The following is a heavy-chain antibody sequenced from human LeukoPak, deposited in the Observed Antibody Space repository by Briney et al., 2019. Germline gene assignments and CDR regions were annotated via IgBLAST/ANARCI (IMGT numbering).Heavy chain of an antibody. CDR2: ISGSGGST. D-gene: IGHD3-9*01. J-gene: IGHJ4*02. CDR1: GFTFSSYA. CDR3: AKALLRYQSPFDY. Sequence: GGSLRLSCAASGFTFSSYAMSWVRQAPGKGLEWVSAISGSGGSTYYADSVKGRFTISRDNSKNTLYLQMNSLRAEDTAIYYCAKALLRYQSPFDYRGQGTLVTVSS. V-gene: IGHV3-23*01.